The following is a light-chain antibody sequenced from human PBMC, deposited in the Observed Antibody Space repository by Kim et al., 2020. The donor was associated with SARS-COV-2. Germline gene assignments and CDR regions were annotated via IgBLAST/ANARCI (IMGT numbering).Light chain of an antibody. Sequence: SGSPGTTTRITCSGDQLGNKYACLYQQKPGQSPVLGIYQDNKRTSGIPERFSGSNSGNTATLTISGTQAMDEADYYCQAWDSSNWVFGGGTQLTVL. CDR3: QAWDSSNWV. V-gene: IGLV3-1*01. CDR1: QLGNKY. CDR2: QDN. J-gene: IGLJ3*02.